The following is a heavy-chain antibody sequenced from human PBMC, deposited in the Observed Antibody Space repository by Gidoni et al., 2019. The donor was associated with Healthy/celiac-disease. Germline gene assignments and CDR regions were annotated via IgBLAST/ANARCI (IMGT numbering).Heavy chain of an antibody. CDR2: ISGSGGST. Sequence: EVQLLESGGGLVQPRGSLRLSCAASGFTFSSYAMSWVRQAPGKGLEWVSAISGSGGSTYYADSVKGRFTISRDNSKNTLYLQMNSLRAEDTAVYYCAKEPNHSSGWYSGGNWFDPWGQGTLVTVSS. CDR3: AKEPNHSSGWYSGGNWFDP. CDR1: GFTFSSYA. J-gene: IGHJ5*02. D-gene: IGHD6-19*01. V-gene: IGHV3-23*01.